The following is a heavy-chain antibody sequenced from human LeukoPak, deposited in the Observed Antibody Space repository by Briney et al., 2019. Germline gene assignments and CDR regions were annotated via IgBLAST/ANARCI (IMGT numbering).Heavy chain of an antibody. CDR1: GFPFSSRW. CDR3: ARYCGGGSCFDY. CDR2: IKADGSEK. Sequence: GGSLRLSCAASGFPFSSRWMSWVRQAPGKGLEWVANIKADGSEKYYVDSVKGRFTVSRDDAKNSLYLQMNSLTAEDTGLYYCARYCGGGSCFDYWGRGTLVTVSS. V-gene: IGHV3-7*04. J-gene: IGHJ4*02. D-gene: IGHD2-15*01.